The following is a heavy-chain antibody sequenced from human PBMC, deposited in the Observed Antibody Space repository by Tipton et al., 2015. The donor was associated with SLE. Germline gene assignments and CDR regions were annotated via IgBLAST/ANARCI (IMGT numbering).Heavy chain of an antibody. CDR2: IYSGGST. CDR1: GFTVSYNY. Sequence: SLRLSCAASGFTVSYNYMSWVRQAPGKGLEWVSIIYSGGSTYYADSVKGRFTISRDNSKNTLYLQMNSLRAEDTAVYYCAKGAAVAGPFDYWGQGTLVTVSS. V-gene: IGHV3-53*01. J-gene: IGHJ4*02. D-gene: IGHD6-19*01. CDR3: AKGAAVAGPFDY.